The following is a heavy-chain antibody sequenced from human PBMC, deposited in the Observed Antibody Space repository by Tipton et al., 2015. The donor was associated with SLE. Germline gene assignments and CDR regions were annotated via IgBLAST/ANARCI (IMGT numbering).Heavy chain of an antibody. V-gene: IGHV4-61*09. CDR1: GGSISSGSYY. D-gene: IGHD1-7*01. CDR3: AREVELRNYFDY. J-gene: IGHJ4*02. CDR2: IYTSGST. Sequence: TLSLTCTVSGGSISSGSYYWSWIRQPAGKGLEWIGYIYTSGSTNYNPSLKSRVTISVDTSKNQFSLKLSSVTAADTAVYYCAREVELRNYFDYWGQGTLVTVSS.